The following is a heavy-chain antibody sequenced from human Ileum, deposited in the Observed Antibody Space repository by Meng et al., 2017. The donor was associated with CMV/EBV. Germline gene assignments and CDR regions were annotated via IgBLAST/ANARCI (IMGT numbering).Heavy chain of an antibody. J-gene: IGHJ5*02. D-gene: IGHD2-15*01. V-gene: IGHV3-74*01. Sequence: GGSLRLSCAASGFPFSGDWMHWVRQAPGKGLMLVSRINSDGSTTAYADSVKGRFTISRDNANNTLYLLLNSLRVEDTAVYYCVTNLYCSGGSCRNHWGQGTLVTVSS. CDR1: GFPFSGDW. CDR2: INSDGSTT. CDR3: VTNLYCSGGSCRNH.